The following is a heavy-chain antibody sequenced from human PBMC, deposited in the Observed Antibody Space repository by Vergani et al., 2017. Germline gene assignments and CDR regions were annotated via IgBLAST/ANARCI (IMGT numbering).Heavy chain of an antibody. J-gene: IGHJ2*01. D-gene: IGHD3-3*01. V-gene: IGHV3-9*01. CDR3: AKDHYDFWSGYPNLSPFAL. CDR1: GFTFDDYA. Sequence: EVQLVESGGGLVQPGRSLRLSCAASGFTFDDYAMHWVRQAPGKGLEWVSGSSWNSGSIGYADSVKGRFTISRDNAKNSLYLQMNSLRAEDTALYYCAKDHYDFWSGYPNLSPFALWSRGTLVSVSS. CDR2: SSWNSGSI.